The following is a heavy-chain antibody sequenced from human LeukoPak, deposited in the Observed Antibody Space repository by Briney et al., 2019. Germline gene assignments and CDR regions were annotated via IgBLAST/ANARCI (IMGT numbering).Heavy chain of an antibody. V-gene: IGHV1-2*02. CDR3: ARVFGVVIDAFDI. Sequence: GASVKVSCNASGYTFTGYYMHWVRQAPGQGLEWMGWINPNSGGTNYAQKFQGRVTITRDTSISTAYMELSRLRSDDTAVYYCARVFGVVIDAFDIWGQGTMVTVSS. D-gene: IGHD3-3*01. CDR1: GYTFTGYY. J-gene: IGHJ3*02. CDR2: INPNSGGT.